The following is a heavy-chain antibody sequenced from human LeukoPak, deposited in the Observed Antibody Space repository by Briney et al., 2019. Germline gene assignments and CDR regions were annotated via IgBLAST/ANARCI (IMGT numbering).Heavy chain of an antibody. CDR3: AKVRDYYGSGSYSSYYMDV. Sequence: GGSLRLSCAASGFTFSSYAMSWVRQAPGKGLEWVSAISDSGGSTYYADSVKGRLTISRDNSKNTLYLQMNSLRAEDTAVYYCAKVRDYYGSGSYSSYYMDVWGKGTTVTVSS. CDR2: ISDSGGST. CDR1: GFTFSSYA. J-gene: IGHJ6*03. V-gene: IGHV3-23*01. D-gene: IGHD3-10*01.